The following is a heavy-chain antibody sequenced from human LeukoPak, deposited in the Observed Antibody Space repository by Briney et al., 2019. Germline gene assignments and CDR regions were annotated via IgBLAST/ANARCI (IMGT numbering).Heavy chain of an antibody. J-gene: IGHJ4*02. V-gene: IGHV3-23*01. CDR1: GFTFSSYG. Sequence: GGSLRLSCAASGFTFSSYGMNWVRQAPGKGLEWVSAISDSGVSTYYADSVKGRFTVSRDNSKNTLYLQMNSLRAEDTAVYYCAKGMVGATRLFDYWGQGTLVTVSS. CDR2: ISDSGVST. D-gene: IGHD1-26*01. CDR3: AKGMVGATRLFDY.